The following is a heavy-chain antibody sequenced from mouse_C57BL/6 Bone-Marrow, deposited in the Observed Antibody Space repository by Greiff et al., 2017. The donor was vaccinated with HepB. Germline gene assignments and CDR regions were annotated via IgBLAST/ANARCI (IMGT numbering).Heavy chain of an antibody. J-gene: IGHJ1*03. CDR1: GFTFSDYG. D-gene: IGHD1-1*01. V-gene: IGHV5-15*01. CDR2: ISNLAYSI. CDR3: ARLDYGSSYWYFDV. Sequence: EVHLVESGGGLVQPGGSLKLSCAASGFTFSDYGMAWVRQAPRKGPEWVAFISNLAYSIYYADTVTGRFTISRENAKNTLYLEMSSLRSEDTAMYYCARLDYGSSYWYFDVWGTGTTVTVSS.